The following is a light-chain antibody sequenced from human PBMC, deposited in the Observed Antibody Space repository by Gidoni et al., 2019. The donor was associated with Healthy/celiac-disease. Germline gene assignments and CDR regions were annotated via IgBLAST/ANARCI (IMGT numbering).Light chain of an antibody. J-gene: IGLJ2*01. CDR3: QSADSSGTSPVV. V-gene: IGLV3-25*03. Sequence: SYDLTQQPSVSVYPGQTARITCSGDALPKEYAYWYQQKPGQAPVLVIYKDSERPSVIPERFSGSSSGTTVTLTISGVQAEDEADYYCQSADSSGTSPVVFGGGTKLTVL. CDR1: ALPKEY. CDR2: KDS.